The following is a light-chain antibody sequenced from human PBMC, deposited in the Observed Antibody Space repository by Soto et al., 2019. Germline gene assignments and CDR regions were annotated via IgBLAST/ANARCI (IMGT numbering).Light chain of an antibody. CDR2: EGS. Sequence: QSVLTQPASVSGSPGQSITISCTGTSRDGGSYNLVSWFQQHPGKAPKLMIYEGSKRPSGVSNRFSGSKSGNTASLTISGLQAEDEADYYCCSYAGSVVFGGGTKVTVL. V-gene: IGLV2-23*01. CDR3: CSYAGSVV. CDR1: SRDGGSYNL. J-gene: IGLJ2*01.